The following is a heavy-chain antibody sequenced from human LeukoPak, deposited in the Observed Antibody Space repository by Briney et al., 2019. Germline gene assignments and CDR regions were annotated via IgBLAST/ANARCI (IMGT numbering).Heavy chain of an antibody. CDR1: GYRFTSYW. D-gene: IGHD5-18*01. CDR2: IYPGDSDT. Sequence: GESLKISFKGSGYRFTSYWIGWVRPMPGKGLEWMGIIYPGDSDTRYSPSFQGQVTISADKSISTAYLQWSSLKASDTAMYYCATRFTAMKDAFDIWGQGTMVTVSS. J-gene: IGHJ3*02. CDR3: ATRFTAMKDAFDI. V-gene: IGHV5-51*01.